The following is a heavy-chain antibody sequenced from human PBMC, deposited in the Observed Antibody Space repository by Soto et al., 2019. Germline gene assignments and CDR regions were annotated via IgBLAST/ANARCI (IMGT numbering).Heavy chain of an antibody. V-gene: IGHV4-39*01. Sequence: SETLSLTCTVSGGSISSSSYYWGWIRQPPGKGLEWIGSIYYSWSTYYNPSLKSRVTIPVDTSKNQFSLKLSSVTAADTAVYYCATPYCSGGSCYSEDNCFDPCGQRTLVTVSS. J-gene: IGHJ5*02. CDR3: ATPYCSGGSCYSEDNCFDP. CDR2: IYYSWST. CDR1: GGSISSSSYY. D-gene: IGHD2-15*01.